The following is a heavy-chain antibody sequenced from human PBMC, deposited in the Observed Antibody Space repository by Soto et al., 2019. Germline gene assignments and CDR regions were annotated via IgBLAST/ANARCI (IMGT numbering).Heavy chain of an antibody. J-gene: IGHJ4*02. V-gene: IGHV4-31*03. CDR3: AREGTAYCGGDCYRFYFDY. CDR1: GGSISSGGYY. Sequence: SETLSLTCTVSGGSISSGGYYWSWIRQHPGKGLEWIGYIYYSGSTYYNPSLKSRVTISVDTSKNQFSLKLSSVTAADTDVYYCAREGTAYCGGDCYRFYFDYWGQGTLVTVSS. D-gene: IGHD2-21*02. CDR2: IYYSGST.